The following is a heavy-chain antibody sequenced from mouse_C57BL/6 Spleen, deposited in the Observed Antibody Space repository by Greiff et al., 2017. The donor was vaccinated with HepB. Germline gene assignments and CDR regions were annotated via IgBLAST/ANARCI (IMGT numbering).Heavy chain of an antibody. D-gene: IGHD1-1*01. CDR3: ARGGYYGAY. Sequence: EVQLQQSGPELVKPGASVKISCKASGYSFTGYYMNWVKQSPEKSLEWIGEINPSTGGTTYNQKFKAKATLTVDKSSSTAYMQLKSLTSEDSAVYYCARGGYYGAYWGQGTLVTVSA. CDR2: INPSTGGT. V-gene: IGHV1-42*01. J-gene: IGHJ3*01. CDR1: GYSFTGYY.